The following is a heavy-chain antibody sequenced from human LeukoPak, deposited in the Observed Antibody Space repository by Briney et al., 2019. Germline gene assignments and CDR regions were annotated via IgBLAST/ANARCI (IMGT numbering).Heavy chain of an antibody. CDR1: GFTVSSNY. J-gene: IGHJ4*02. D-gene: IGHD3-22*01. Sequence: PGGSLRLSCAASGFTVSSNYMSWVRQAPGKGLEWVSVIYSGGSTYYADSVKGRFTISRDNSKNTLYLQMNSLRAEDTAVYYCARGPPNTYYYDSSGYYFDYWGQGTLVTVSS. CDR2: IYSGGST. CDR3: ARGPPNTYYYDSSGYYFDY. V-gene: IGHV3-53*01.